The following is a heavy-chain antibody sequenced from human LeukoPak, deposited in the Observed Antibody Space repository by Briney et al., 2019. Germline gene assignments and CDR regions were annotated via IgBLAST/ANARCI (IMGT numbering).Heavy chain of an antibody. Sequence: SVKVSCMASGGTFSSYAISWVRQAPGQGLEWMGGIIPIFGTADYAQKFQGRVTITADESTSTAYMELSSLRSEDTAVYYCASGSGPTLKSMKDILTGYYYYGMDVWGQGTTVTVSS. J-gene: IGHJ6*02. D-gene: IGHD3-9*01. CDR1: GGTFSSYA. CDR3: ASGSGPTLKSMKDILTGYYYYGMDV. V-gene: IGHV1-69*13. CDR2: IIPIFGTA.